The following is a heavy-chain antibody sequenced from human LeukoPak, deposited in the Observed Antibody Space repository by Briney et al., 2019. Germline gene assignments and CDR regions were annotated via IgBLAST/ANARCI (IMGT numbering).Heavy chain of an antibody. CDR2: ISAYNGNT. Sequence: ASVMVSCKASGYTFTSYGISWVRQAPGQGLEWMGWISAYNGNTNYAQKLQGRVTMTTDTSTSTAYMELRSLRSDDTAVYYCARDSSGYYGLVSLDYWGQGTLVTVSS. V-gene: IGHV1-18*01. D-gene: IGHD3-22*01. J-gene: IGHJ4*02. CDR3: ARDSSGYYGLVSLDY. CDR1: GYTFTSYG.